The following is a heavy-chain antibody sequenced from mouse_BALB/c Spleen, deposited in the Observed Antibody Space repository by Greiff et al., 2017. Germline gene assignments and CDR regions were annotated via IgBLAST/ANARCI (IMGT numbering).Heavy chain of an antibody. CDR1: GDSITSGY. V-gene: IGHV3-8*02. CDR3: ARLITDWFAY. Sequence: EVMLVESGPSLVKPSQTLSLTCSVTGDSITSGYWNWIRKFPGNKLEYMGYISYSGSTYYNPSLKSRISITRDTSKNQYYLQLNSVTTEDTATYYCARLITDWFAYWGQGTLVTVSA. CDR2: ISYSGST. D-gene: IGHD2-4*01. J-gene: IGHJ3*01.